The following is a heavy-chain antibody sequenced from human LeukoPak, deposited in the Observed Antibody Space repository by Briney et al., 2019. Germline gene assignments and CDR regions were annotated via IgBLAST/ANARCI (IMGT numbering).Heavy chain of an antibody. V-gene: IGHV1-46*01. CDR1: GYTFTSYY. CDR3: AREIGGIVGAAFDY. J-gene: IGHJ4*02. CDR2: INPSGGGT. D-gene: IGHD1-26*01. Sequence: ASVKVSCKASGYTFTSYYIHWVRQAPGQGLEWMGIINPSGGGTKYAPKFQGRVTMTSDTSTGAVYMELSNLRSEDTAVYYCAREIGGIVGAAFDYWGQGTLVTVSS.